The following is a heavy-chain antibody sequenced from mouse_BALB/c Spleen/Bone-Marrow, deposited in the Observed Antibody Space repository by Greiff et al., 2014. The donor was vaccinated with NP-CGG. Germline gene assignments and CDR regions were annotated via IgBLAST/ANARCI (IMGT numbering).Heavy chain of an antibody. V-gene: IGHV1-9*01. Sequence: LLESGAELMKPGASVKISCKTTGYTFSSYWIEWVKQSPGHGLEWIGEILPGSGTTNYNEKFKGKATFTADTSSNTACMQLSSLTSEDSAVYYCARSHYYGLYYAMDYWGQGTSVTVSS. CDR3: ARSHYYGLYYAMDY. CDR2: ILPGSGTT. D-gene: IGHD1-1*01. CDR1: GYTFSSYW. J-gene: IGHJ4*01.